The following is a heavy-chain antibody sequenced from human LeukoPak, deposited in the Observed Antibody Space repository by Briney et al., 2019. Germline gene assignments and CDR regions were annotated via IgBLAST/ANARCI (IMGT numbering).Heavy chain of an antibody. CDR1: GGSISIYY. D-gene: IGHD3-16*01. Sequence: SETLSLTCTVSGGSISIYYWSWIRQPPGRGLGWLGYIYYSGCTNYSPSLKSRVSISVDPSKNQFSLKLSSVTAADTAVYYCARGGGKWFDPWGQGTLVTVSS. CDR2: IYYSGCT. V-gene: IGHV4-59*01. J-gene: IGHJ5*02. CDR3: ARGGGKWFDP.